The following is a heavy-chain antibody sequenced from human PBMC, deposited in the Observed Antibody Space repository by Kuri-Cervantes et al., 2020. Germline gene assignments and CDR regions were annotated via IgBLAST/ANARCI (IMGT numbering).Heavy chain of an antibody. J-gene: IGHJ6*03. CDR3: ASEQLDQTLDYYYMDV. CDR1: GFTFTSSA. V-gene: IGHV1-58*01. CDR2: IVVGSGNT. Sequence: SVKVSCKASGFTFTSSAVQWVQQARGQRLEWIGWIVVGSGNTNYAQKFQERVTITRDTSASTAYMELSSLRSEDTAVYYCASEQLDQTLDYYYMDVWGKGTTVTVSS. D-gene: IGHD6-6*01.